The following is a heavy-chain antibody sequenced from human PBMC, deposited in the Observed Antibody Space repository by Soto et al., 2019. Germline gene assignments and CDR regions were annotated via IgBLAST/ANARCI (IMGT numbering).Heavy chain of an antibody. CDR2: IVVGSGNT. CDR1: GFTCTSSA. Sequence: SVRVSCRASGFTCTSSAMQLVRQARGQRLEWIGWIVVGSGNTNYAQKFQERVTMTRDTSISTAYMELSRLRSDDTAVYYCARDPIYGSGSYYNYYYYGMDVWGQGTTVTVSS. D-gene: IGHD3-10*01. CDR3: ARDPIYGSGSYYNYYYYGMDV. V-gene: IGHV1-58*02. J-gene: IGHJ6*02.